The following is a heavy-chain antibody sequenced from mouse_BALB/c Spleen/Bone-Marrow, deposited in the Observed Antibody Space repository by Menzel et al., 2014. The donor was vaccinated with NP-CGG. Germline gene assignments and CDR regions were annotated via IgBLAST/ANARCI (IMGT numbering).Heavy chain of an antibody. D-gene: IGHD1-1*01. CDR2: INPYNGDT. Sequence: VQLKQSGPELVKPGASVKISCKASGYSFTGYFMNWVKQSHGMSLEWIGRINPYNGDTFYNQKFKGKATLTVDKSSSTAHMELLTLTSEDSAVCYWGRSGYYGSSDFDVWGAGTTGAVSS. V-gene: IGHV1-37*01. CDR1: GYSFTGYF. CDR3: GRSGYYGSSDFDV. J-gene: IGHJ1*01.